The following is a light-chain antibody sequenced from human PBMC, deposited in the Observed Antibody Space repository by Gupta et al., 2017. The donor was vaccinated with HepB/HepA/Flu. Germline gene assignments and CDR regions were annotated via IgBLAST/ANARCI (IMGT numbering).Light chain of an antibody. CDR3: QQYNNGPLSIT. J-gene: IGKJ5*01. CDR2: GAS. V-gene: IGKV3-15*01. Sequence: EILMTQSPATLSVSPGERATLSCRASQSISSNLAWYQQTPGQTPRLLIYGASSRATGITARFSGNGFGTEFTLTISSLQSEDFAVYYCQQYNNGPLSITFGQGTRLDI. CDR1: QSISSN.